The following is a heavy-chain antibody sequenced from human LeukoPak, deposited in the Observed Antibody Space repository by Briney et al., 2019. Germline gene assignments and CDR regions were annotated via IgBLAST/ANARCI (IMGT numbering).Heavy chain of an antibody. CDR3: ARELVSLGTGYLDL. CDR1: GFTFRTYG. Sequence: GGSLRLSCEASGFTFRTYGMTWVRQAPGKGLEWVSGITGSSTWTYYADSVKGRFTISRDNSNNTLHLQMNSLRAEDTAIYYCARELVSLGTGYLDLWGRGTLVTVSS. D-gene: IGHD7-27*01. J-gene: IGHJ2*01. CDR2: ITGSSTWT. V-gene: IGHV3-23*01.